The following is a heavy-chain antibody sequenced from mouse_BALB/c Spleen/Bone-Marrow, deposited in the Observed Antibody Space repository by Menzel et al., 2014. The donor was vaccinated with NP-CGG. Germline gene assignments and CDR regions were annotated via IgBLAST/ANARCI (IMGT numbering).Heavy chain of an antibody. CDR3: ARDYNGYFYF. D-gene: IGHD6-1*01. V-gene: IGHV7-3*02. CDR1: GFTFTNYF. Sequence: EVKLVESGGGLVQPGGSLRLSCTTSGFTFTNYFMTWVRQPPGKALEWLGFIRNKANGHTTEYSPSVKGRFTISRDNSQGIFYLQMNTLRAEDSAIYYCARDYNGYFYFWGQGTTLTVSS. J-gene: IGHJ2*01. CDR2: IRNKANGHTT.